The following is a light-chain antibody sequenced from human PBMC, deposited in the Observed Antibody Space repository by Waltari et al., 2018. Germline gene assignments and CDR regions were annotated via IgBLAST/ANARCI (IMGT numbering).Light chain of an antibody. CDR1: SSNIGSNT. CDR3: ALWDDSLNAWI. Sequence: QSVLTQPPSASGTPGQRVTISCSGGSSNIGSNTVTWYQDLPGTAPKLLIYSDDQRPSGVPDRFSGSRSGNSGYLAISGLQSEDEADYYCALWDDSLNAWIFGGGTRLTVL. J-gene: IGLJ3*02. CDR2: SDD. V-gene: IGLV1-44*01.